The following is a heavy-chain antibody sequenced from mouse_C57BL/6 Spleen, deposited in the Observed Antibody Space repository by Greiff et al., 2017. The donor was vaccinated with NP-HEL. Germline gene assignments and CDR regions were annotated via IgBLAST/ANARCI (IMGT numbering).Heavy chain of an antibody. V-gene: IGHV1-85*01. Sequence: VQLQQSGPELVKPGASVKLSCKASGYTFTSYDINWVKQRPGPGLEWIGWIYPRDGSTKYNEKFKGKATLTVDTSSSTAYMELHSLTSEDSAVYFCARDSSGQGFAYWGQGTLVTVSA. CDR3: ARDSSGQGFAY. CDR1: GYTFTSYD. D-gene: IGHD3-2*02. J-gene: IGHJ3*01. CDR2: IYPRDGST.